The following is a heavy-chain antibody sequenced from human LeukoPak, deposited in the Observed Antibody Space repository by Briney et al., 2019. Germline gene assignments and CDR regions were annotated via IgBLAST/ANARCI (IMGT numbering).Heavy chain of an antibody. J-gene: IGHJ3*02. D-gene: IGHD2-21*02. CDR1: GGSISSGTYS. Sequence: PSQTLSLTCAVSGGSISSGTYSWGWLRQPPGKGLEWIVYFYYSGSTYYTPSLKSRVTISVDTSKNQFSLKLSSVTAADTAVYYCAREGFPIVVVTGGAFDIWGQGTMVTVSS. CDR3: AREGFPIVVVTGGAFDI. V-gene: IGHV4-30-4*07. CDR2: FYYSGST.